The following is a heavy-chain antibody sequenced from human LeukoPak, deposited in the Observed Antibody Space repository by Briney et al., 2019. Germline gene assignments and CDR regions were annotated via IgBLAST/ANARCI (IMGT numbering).Heavy chain of an antibody. V-gene: IGHV1-2*02. CDR2: INPYSGAS. CDR3: ATASVTRMRDP. Sequence: GASVKVSCKASGYDFSDLCFHWVRQAPGQGLEWMGWINPYSGASIYAQKFQGRVTMKTSSSTVYMQLSRLRYDDTAVYYCATASVTRMRDPWGQGTLVTVSS. CDR1: GYDFSDLC. J-gene: IGHJ5*02.